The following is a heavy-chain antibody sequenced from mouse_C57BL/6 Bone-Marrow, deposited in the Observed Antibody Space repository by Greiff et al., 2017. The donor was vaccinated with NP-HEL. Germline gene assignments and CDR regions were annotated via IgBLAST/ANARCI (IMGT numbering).Heavy chain of an antibody. CDR3: TPPYLYAMDY. Sequence: EVKLQESGAELVRPGASVKLSCTASGFNIKDYYMHWVTQRPEQGLEWIGRIDPEDGDTEYAPKFKGKATLTSEKSSNTAYLQLSSLTSEDTAVYYCTPPYLYAMDYWGQGPSVTVSS. V-gene: IGHV14-1*01. J-gene: IGHJ4*01. CDR2: IDPEDGDT. D-gene: IGHD5-5*01. CDR1: GFNIKDYY.